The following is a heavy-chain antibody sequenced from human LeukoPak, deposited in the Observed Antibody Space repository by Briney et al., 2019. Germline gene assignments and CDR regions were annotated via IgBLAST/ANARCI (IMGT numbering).Heavy chain of an antibody. CDR2: ISYDGSNK. D-gene: IGHD2-2*01. V-gene: IGHV3-30*03. Sequence: PGRSLRLSCAASGFTFSSYGMHWVRQAPGKGLEWVAVISYDGSNKYYADSVKGRFTISRDNSKNTLYLQMNSLRAEDTAVYYCACSLVVPAAIPDYWGQGTLVTVSS. CDR1: GFTFSSYG. CDR3: ACSLVVPAAIPDY. J-gene: IGHJ4*02.